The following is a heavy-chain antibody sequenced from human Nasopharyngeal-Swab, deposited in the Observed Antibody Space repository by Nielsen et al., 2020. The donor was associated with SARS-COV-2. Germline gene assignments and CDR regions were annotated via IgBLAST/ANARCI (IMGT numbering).Heavy chain of an antibody. V-gene: IGHV3-11*01. CDR2: ISSSGSTI. Sequence: GGSLRLSCAASGFTFSDYYMSWIRQAPGKGPEWVSYISSSGSTIYYADSVKGRFTISRDNAKNSLYLQMNSLRAEDTAVYYCARSSHQSEGYAFDYWGQGTLVTVSS. J-gene: IGHJ4*02. D-gene: IGHD5-12*01. CDR3: ARSSHQSEGYAFDY. CDR1: GFTFSDYY.